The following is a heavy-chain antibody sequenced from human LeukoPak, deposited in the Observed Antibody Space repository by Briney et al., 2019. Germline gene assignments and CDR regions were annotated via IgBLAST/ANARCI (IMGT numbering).Heavy chain of an antibody. CDR3: AKGATTSFDY. V-gene: IGHV3-23*01. D-gene: IGHD5-12*01. CDR1: GFTFTSYT. J-gene: IGHJ4*02. CDR2: ISASGGST. Sequence: GSLRLSCAASGFTFTSYTMSWVRQAPGKGLECVSTISASGGSTFSADSVKGRFTISRDNSKNPLYLQMNSLGAEDTAVYYCAKGATTSFDYWGQGTLVTVSS.